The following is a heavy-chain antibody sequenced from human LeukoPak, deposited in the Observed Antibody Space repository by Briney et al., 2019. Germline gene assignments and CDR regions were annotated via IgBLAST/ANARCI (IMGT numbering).Heavy chain of an antibody. J-gene: IGHJ4*02. Sequence: PGGSLRLSCAASGFTFSSYGMSWVRQAPGKGLEWVANIKQDGSEKYYVDSVKGRFTISRDNAKNSLYLQMNSLRAEDTAVYYCARATYSSGWYYFDYWGQGTLVTVSS. CDR1: GFTFSSYG. V-gene: IGHV3-7*01. D-gene: IGHD6-19*01. CDR2: IKQDGSEK. CDR3: ARATYSSGWYYFDY.